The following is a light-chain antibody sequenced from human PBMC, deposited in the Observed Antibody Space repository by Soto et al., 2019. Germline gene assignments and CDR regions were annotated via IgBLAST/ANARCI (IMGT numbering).Light chain of an antibody. CDR1: QSVRSNF. Sequence: EIVLTQSPGTLSLSPGDRATLSCRASQSVRSNFLACYQQKPGQAPRLLIYGASIRATGIPDRFSGSGSGTDFTLTIRRLAPEDFAMYFCHQYGSSPRTFGQGTKVEIK. CDR3: HQYGSSPRT. CDR2: GAS. J-gene: IGKJ1*01. V-gene: IGKV3-20*01.